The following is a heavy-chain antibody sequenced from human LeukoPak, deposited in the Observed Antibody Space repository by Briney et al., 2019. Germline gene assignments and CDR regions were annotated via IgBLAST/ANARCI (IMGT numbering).Heavy chain of an antibody. Sequence: GGSLRLSCAASGFTFSSYSINWVRQAPGKGLEWVSSVSSSSSYIYYADSVKGRFTISRDNAKNSLYLQMNSLRAEDTAVYYCARDQGPNNVLRFLEWLSPFDYWGQGTLVTVSS. CDR3: ARDQGPNNVLRFLEWLSPFDY. CDR1: GFTFSSYS. CDR2: VSSSSSYI. V-gene: IGHV3-21*01. J-gene: IGHJ4*02. D-gene: IGHD3-3*01.